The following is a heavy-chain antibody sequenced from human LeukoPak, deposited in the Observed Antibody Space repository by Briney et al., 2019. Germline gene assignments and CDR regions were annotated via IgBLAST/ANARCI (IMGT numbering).Heavy chain of an antibody. D-gene: IGHD2-21*02. Sequence: GGSLRLSCAASGFPFSSYSMNWVRQAPGKGLEWVSSISSSSSYIYYADSVKGRFTISRDNAKNSLYLQMNSLRAEDTAVYYCARVGCGGDCYGYYFDYWGQGTLVTVSS. CDR1: GFPFSSYS. J-gene: IGHJ4*02. V-gene: IGHV3-21*01. CDR3: ARVGCGGDCYGYYFDY. CDR2: ISSSSSYI.